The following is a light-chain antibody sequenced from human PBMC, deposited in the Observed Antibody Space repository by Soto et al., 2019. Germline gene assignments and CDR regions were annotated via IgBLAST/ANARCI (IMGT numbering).Light chain of an antibody. Sequence: EIVLTQSPGTLSLSPGERATLSCRASERLSSVYLAWYQQRPGQPPRLLIYGASNRATGIPDRFSGSGSGTDFRLIIHRLEREDVAIYYCQQYGGSPRITFGQGTRLEMK. V-gene: IGKV3-20*01. CDR1: ERLSSVY. CDR2: GAS. J-gene: IGKJ5*01. CDR3: QQYGGSPRIT.